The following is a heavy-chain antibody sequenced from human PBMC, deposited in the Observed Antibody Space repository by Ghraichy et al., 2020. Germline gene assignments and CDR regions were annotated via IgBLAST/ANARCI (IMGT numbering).Heavy chain of an antibody. V-gene: IGHV4-59*01. J-gene: IGHJ4*02. CDR2: IYYSGST. Sequence: SETLSLTCSVSRSSISSYYWSWIRQPPGKGLEWIGYIYYSGSTNYNPSLKSRVTMSVDTSKNQFSLELSSVTAADTAVYYCARGQQFSGYGSFDYWGQGTLVTVSS. CDR1: RSSISSYY. D-gene: IGHD5-12*01. CDR3: ARGQQFSGYGSFDY.